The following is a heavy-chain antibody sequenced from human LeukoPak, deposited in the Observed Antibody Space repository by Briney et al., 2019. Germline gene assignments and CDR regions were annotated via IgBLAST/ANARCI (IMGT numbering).Heavy chain of an antibody. CDR3: AGTVDSGGFSCFQV. CDR2: IYYSGST. V-gene: IGHV4-59*08. D-gene: IGHD3-22*01. Sequence: SETLSLTCTVSGGSISSSNWCWIRQRQGQGMEWGGYIYYSGSTNYNPSLNSRVTISVDTSTNQFSLKLNSVTAADTAVYYCAGTVDSGGFSCFQVWGQGTLVTVSS. CDR1: GGSISSSN. J-gene: IGHJ1*01.